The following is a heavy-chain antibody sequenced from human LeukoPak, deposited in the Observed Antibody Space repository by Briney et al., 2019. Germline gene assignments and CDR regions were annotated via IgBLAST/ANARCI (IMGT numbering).Heavy chain of an antibody. CDR3: AIGVTPLDP. CDR1: GFTVSSNY. CDR2: IYRGGST. D-gene: IGHD3-10*01. V-gene: IGHV3-66*02. Sequence: GGSLRLSCAASGFTVSSNYMSWVRQDPGEGLEWDSVIYRGGSTYNADSVKGRFTISSDNSKNTPYLQLNSLRAEDTAVYYCAIGVTPLDPWGQGTLATVSS. J-gene: IGHJ5*02.